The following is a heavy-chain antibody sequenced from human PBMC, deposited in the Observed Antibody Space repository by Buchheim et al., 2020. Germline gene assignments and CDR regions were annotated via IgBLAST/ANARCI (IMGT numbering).Heavy chain of an antibody. CDR3: ARDRGAAAGTSPGY. Sequence: QVQLVQSGAEVKKPGASVKVSCKASGYTFTSYYVHWVRQAPGQGLEWMGIINPSGAGTSYSQKFQGRVTMTRETSTSTGYMELSSLRSEDTAVYYCARDRGAAAGTSPGYWGQGTL. CDR2: INPSGAGT. D-gene: IGHD6-13*01. CDR1: GYTFTSYY. V-gene: IGHV1-46*01. J-gene: IGHJ4*02.